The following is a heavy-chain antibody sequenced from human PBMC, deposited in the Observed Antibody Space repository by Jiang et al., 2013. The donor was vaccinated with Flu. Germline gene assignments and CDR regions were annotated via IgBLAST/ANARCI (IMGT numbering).Heavy chain of an antibody. D-gene: IGHD4-17*01. CDR1: GFTFSDHY. Sequence: VQLLESGGGLVQPGGSLRLSCAASGFTFSDHYMDWVRQAPGKGLEWVGRTRNKANSYTTEYAASVKGRFTISRDDSKNSLYLQMNSLKTEDTAVYYCARVDYGDYTGFNWFDPWGQGTLVTVSS. V-gene: IGHV3-72*01. J-gene: IGHJ5*02. CDR3: ARVDYGDYTGFNWFDP. CDR2: TRNKANSYTT.